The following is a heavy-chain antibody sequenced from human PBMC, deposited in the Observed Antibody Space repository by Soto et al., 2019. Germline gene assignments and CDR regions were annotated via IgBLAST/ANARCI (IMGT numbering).Heavy chain of an antibody. V-gene: IGHV4-39*01. CDR2: IYYSGST. Sequence: SETLSLTCTVSGGSISSSSYYWGWIRQPPGKGLEWIGSIYYSGSTYYNPSLKGRVTISVDTSKNQFSLKLSSVTAADTAVYYCARHDGICSGGSCYSEWFDPWGQGTLVTVS. CDR1: GGSISSSSYY. J-gene: IGHJ5*02. D-gene: IGHD2-15*01. CDR3: ARHDGICSGGSCYSEWFDP.